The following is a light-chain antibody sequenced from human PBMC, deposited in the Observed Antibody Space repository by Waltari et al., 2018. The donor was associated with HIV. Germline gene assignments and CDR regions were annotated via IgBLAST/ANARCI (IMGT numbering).Light chain of an antibody. V-gene: IGKV1-13*02. CDR3: QQFKSYPHT. J-gene: IGKJ4*01. Sequence: AIQLTQPQSPLFASVGDRATITCRESQGISSSLAWYQQNAGEAPKLLIYDGSSLESGVPARFSGTGSGTDFTLIISSLQPEDFAAYYCQQFKSYPHTFGGGTKVEIK. CDR1: QGISSS. CDR2: DGS.